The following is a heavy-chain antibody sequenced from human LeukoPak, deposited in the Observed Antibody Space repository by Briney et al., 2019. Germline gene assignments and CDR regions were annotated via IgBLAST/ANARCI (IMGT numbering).Heavy chain of an antibody. D-gene: IGHD6-19*01. Sequence: GGSLKIPCKGSGYTFTNYCNGWVRQMPGKGLEWMGSNYPGDSDTRFSPSFQGQGTISADKSISTAYLQWSSLKAWDTAMYYCARHAGEGSSGLYVLYWGQGTLVTVSS. V-gene: IGHV5-51*01. CDR3: ARHAGEGSSGLYVLY. J-gene: IGHJ4*02. CDR2: NYPGDSDT. CDR1: GYTFTNYC.